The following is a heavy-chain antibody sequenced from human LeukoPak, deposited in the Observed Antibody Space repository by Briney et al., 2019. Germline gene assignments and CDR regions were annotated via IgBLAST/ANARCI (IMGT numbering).Heavy chain of an antibody. J-gene: IGHJ4*02. Sequence: SVKVSCKASGYTFTSYYMHWVRQAPGQGLEWMGRIIPIFGTANYAQKFQGRVTITTDESTSTAYMELSSLRSEDTAVYYCASKHLRGYSYDPAEVYFDYWGQGTLVTVSS. V-gene: IGHV1-69*05. CDR1: GYTFTSYY. CDR3: ASKHLRGYSYDPAEVYFDY. CDR2: IIPIFGTA. D-gene: IGHD5-18*01.